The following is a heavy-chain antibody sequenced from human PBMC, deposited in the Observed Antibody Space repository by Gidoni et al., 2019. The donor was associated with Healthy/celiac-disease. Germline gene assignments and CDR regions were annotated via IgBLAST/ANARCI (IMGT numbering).Heavy chain of an antibody. Sequence: QVQLVESGGGVVQPGRSLRLSCAASGFTFRSYAMHWVRQAPGKGLEWVAVISYDGSNKYYADSVKGRFTISRDNSKNTLYLQMNSLRAEDTAVYYCARDPTIFGVAEPPYWGQGTLVTVSS. J-gene: IGHJ4*02. D-gene: IGHD3-3*01. CDR2: ISYDGSNK. V-gene: IGHV3-30*04. CDR3: ARDPTIFGVAEPPY. CDR1: GFTFRSYA.